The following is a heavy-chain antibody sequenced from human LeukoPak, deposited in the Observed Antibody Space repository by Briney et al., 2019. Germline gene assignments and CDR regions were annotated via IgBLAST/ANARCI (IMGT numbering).Heavy chain of an antibody. CDR1: GGSISSYY. CDR2: IYYSGST. J-gene: IGHJ6*02. Sequence: SETLSLTCTVSGGSISSYYWSWNRQPPGKGLEWIGYIYYSGSTNYNPSLKSRVTISVDTSKNQFSLKLSSVTAADTAVYYCARGPSRDGYNYLEGYYYGMDVWGQGTTVTVSS. D-gene: IGHD5-24*01. CDR3: ARGPSRDGYNYLEGYYYGMDV. V-gene: IGHV4-59*01.